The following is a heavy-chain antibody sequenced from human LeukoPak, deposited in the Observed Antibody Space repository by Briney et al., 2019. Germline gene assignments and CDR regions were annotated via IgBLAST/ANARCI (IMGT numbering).Heavy chain of an antibody. CDR3: ARGPANWDDEVIDY. CDR2: INAANGDT. CDR1: GYTFSRYA. Sequence: ASVTVSCKASGYTFSRYAIHWVRLAPGQRPEWMAWINAANGDTKYSQKFQGRVTITKDTFASTAYMEVNSLRSEDTAVYYCARGPANWDDEVIDYWGQGTLVTVSS. V-gene: IGHV1-3*01. D-gene: IGHD1-1*01. J-gene: IGHJ4*02.